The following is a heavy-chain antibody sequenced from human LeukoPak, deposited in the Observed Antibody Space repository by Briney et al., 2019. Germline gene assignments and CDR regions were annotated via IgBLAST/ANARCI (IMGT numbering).Heavy chain of an antibody. J-gene: IGHJ2*01. D-gene: IGHD3-10*01. CDR2: IKNRNRGRTT. Sequence: GGSLRLSCAASGFTFPDAWMHWVRQAPGKGLEWVGRIKNRNRGRTTDYTAPVKGRFTISRDDSRDTVYLQMNSLKTDDTAVYYCVTDGGQLPYYFTYWDRGTLVTVSS. CDR1: GFTFPDAW. V-gene: IGHV3-15*01. CDR3: VTDGGQLPYYFTY.